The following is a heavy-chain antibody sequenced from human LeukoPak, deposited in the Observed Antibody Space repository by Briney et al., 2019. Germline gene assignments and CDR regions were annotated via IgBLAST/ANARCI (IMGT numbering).Heavy chain of an antibody. CDR1: GGSFSGYY. J-gene: IGHJ5*02. V-gene: IGHV4-34*01. Sequence: PSETLSLTCAVYGGSFSGYYWSWIRQPPGKGLEWIGEINHSGSTNYNPSLKSRVTISVDTSKNQFSLKLSSVTAADTAVYYCARFRGGGWFQGNWFDPWGQGTLVTVSS. CDR2: INHSGST. CDR3: ARFRGGGWFQGNWFDP. D-gene: IGHD6-19*01.